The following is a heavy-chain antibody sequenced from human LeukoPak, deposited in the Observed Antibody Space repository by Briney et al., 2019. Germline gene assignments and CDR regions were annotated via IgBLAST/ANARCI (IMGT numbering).Heavy chain of an antibody. CDR2: IIPIFGTA. V-gene: IGHV1-69*05. CDR1: GGTFSSYA. D-gene: IGHD6-19*01. Sequence: GASVKVSCKASGGTFSSYAISWVRQAPGQGLEWMGRIIPIFGTANYAQKFQGRVTITTDESTSTAYMELSSLRSEDTAVYYCAREWLAPHFDYWGQGTLVTVSS. CDR3: AREWLAPHFDY. J-gene: IGHJ4*02.